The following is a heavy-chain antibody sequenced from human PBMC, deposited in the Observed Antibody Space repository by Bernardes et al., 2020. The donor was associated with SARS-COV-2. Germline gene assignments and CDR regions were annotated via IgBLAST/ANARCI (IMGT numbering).Heavy chain of an antibody. Sequence: GGSLRLSCAASGFTFSTYAFNWVRQAPGKGLEWVSYISSSSRTKHYAASLQGRFTISRDNADNSLYLQMNSLRAEDTAVYYCARSGDDYSDYTSASDFWGQGTMVTVSS. D-gene: IGHD4-17*01. J-gene: IGHJ3*01. V-gene: IGHV3-48*01. CDR1: GFTFSTYA. CDR3: ARSGDDYSDYTSASDF. CDR2: ISSSSRTK.